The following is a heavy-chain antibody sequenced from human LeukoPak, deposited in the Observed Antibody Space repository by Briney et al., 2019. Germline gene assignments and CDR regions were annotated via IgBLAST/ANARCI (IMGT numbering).Heavy chain of an antibody. J-gene: IGHJ4*02. CDR3: ARDESSYGLDY. Sequence: GGSLRLSCAASGFTFSSYAMSWVRQAPGKGLEWVSVICSGGSTYYADSVKGRFTISRDNSKNTLYLQMNSLRAEDTAVYYCARDESSYGLDYWGQGTLVTVSS. V-gene: IGHV3-53*01. CDR1: GFTFSSYA. D-gene: IGHD5-18*01. CDR2: ICSGGST.